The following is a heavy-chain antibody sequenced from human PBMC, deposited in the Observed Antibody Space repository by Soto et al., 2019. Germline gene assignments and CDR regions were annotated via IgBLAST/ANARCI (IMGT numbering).Heavy chain of an antibody. J-gene: IGHJ4*02. Sequence: SEIMSLTYTVSGGSIRSGDYCWSWIRQPPGKGLEWIGYIYYSGSTYYNPSLKSRVTIPVDTSKNQFSLKLSSVTAADTAVYYCAGTVTTDFGYFDYWGQGTLVTVSS. CDR1: GGSIRSGDYC. V-gene: IGHV4-30-4*01. D-gene: IGHD4-17*01. CDR2: IYYSGST. CDR3: AGTVTTDFGYFDY.